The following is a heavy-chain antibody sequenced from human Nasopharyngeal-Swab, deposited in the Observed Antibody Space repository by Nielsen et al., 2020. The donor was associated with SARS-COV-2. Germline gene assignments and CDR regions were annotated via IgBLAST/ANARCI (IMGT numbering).Heavy chain of an antibody. Sequence: SVKVSCKASGGTFSSYAISWVRQAPGQGLEWMGGIIPIFGTANYAQKFQGRVTMTRDTSTSTVYTELSSLRSEDTAVYYCARGPLVANVDYYYYYMDVWGKGTTVTVSS. CDR1: GGTFSSYA. D-gene: IGHD2-8*02. V-gene: IGHV1-69*05. J-gene: IGHJ6*03. CDR3: ARGPLVANVDYYYYYMDV. CDR2: IIPIFGTA.